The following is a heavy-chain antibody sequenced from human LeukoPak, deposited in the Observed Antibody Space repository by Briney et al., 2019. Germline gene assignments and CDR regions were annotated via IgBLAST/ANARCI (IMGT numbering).Heavy chain of an antibody. CDR1: GGTFSSYT. J-gene: IGHJ4*02. D-gene: IGHD6-19*01. CDR3: ARGGSGWVH. Sequence: SLRVSCKASGGTFSSYTISWVRQAPGQGLEWMGGIIPIFGTANYAQKFQGRVTITTDESTSTDYMELSSLRSEDTAVYYCARGGSGWVHWGQGTLVTVSS. V-gene: IGHV1-69*05. CDR2: IIPIFGTA.